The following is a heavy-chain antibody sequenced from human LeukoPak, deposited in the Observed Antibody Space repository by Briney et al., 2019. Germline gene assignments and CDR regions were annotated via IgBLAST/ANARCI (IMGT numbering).Heavy chain of an antibody. D-gene: IGHD4-23*01. CDR2: IYYSGST. Sequence: KPSETLSLTCAVYGGSFSGYYWSWICQPPGKGLEWIGYIYYSGSTNYNPSLKSRVTISVDTSKNQFSLKLSSVTAADTAVYYCARVAGVVTSLDAFDIWGQGTMVTVSS. CDR1: GGSFSGYY. V-gene: IGHV4-59*01. CDR3: ARVAGVVTSLDAFDI. J-gene: IGHJ3*02.